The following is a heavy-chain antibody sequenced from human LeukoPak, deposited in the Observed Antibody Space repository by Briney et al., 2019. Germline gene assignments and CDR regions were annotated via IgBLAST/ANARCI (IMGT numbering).Heavy chain of an antibody. J-gene: IGHJ5*02. CDR3: GKEGGA. V-gene: IGHV3-23*01. D-gene: IGHD3-16*01. CDR1: GFRFSDFT. CDR2: IGGRGGST. Sequence: GGSLRLSCAASGFRFSDFTMTWVRQAPGKGPEWVSAIGGRGGSTYYADSLGGRFIISRDNSKDMVYLQVNSLKVEDTATYYCGKEGGAWGQGTKVTVSS.